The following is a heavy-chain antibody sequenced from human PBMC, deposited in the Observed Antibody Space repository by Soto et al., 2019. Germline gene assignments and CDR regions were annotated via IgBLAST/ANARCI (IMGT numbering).Heavy chain of an antibody. Sequence: GASVKVSCKASGGTFSSYTISWVRQAPGQGLEWMGRIIPILGIANYAQKFQGRVTITADKSTSTAYMELSSLRSEDTAVYYCARAPYSGATSYNWFDPWGQGTLVTVSS. D-gene: IGHD1-26*01. CDR1: GGTFSSYT. CDR3: ARAPYSGATSYNWFDP. CDR2: IIPILGIA. V-gene: IGHV1-69*02. J-gene: IGHJ5*02.